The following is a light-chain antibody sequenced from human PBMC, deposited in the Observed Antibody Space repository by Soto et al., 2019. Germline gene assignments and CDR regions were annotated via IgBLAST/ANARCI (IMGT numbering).Light chain of an antibody. CDR1: QTVSRY. CDR2: AAS. J-gene: IGKJ1*01. V-gene: IGKV1-39*01. Sequence: DIQLTQSPSSLSASVGDTVTITCRASQTVSRYLNWYQQKSGTAPKLLIYAASTLHTGVQSRFSGRGSGTDFTLTIKNLQREDFADYFCKQTYSNLWTFGQGTKVDIK. CDR3: KQTYSNLWT.